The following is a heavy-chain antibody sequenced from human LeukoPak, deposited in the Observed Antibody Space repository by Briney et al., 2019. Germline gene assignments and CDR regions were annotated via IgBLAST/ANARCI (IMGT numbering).Heavy chain of an antibody. V-gene: IGHV1-3*01. D-gene: IGHD5/OR15-5a*01. CDR1: GYTFTNYA. CDR2: INAGNGNT. CDR3: ARSLHGVDY. Sequence: ASVKVSCKASGYTFTNYAMHWVRQAPGQTLEWMGWINAGNGNTKYSQKFQGRVTITRDTSASTAYMELSCLRSEDTAVYYCARSLHGVDYWGQGTLVTVSS. J-gene: IGHJ4*02.